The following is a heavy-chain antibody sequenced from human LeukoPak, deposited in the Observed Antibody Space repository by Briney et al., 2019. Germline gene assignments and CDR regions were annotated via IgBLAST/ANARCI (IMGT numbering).Heavy chain of an antibody. D-gene: IGHD5-18*01. CDR2: ISSSSSYI. V-gene: IGHV3-21*01. CDR3: AREQLWQNPLDY. Sequence: GRSLRLSCAASGFAFSSYSMNWVREAPGKGLEWVSSISSSSSYIYYADSVKGRFTISRDNAKNSLYLQMNSLRAEDTAVYYCAREQLWQNPLDYWGQGTLVTVSS. J-gene: IGHJ4*02. CDR1: GFAFSSYS.